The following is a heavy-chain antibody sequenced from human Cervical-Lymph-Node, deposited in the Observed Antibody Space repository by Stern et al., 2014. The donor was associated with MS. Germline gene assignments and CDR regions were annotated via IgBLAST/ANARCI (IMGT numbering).Heavy chain of an antibody. V-gene: IGHV4-61*02. CDR3: ASGYRFFES. J-gene: IGHJ4*02. Sequence: VQLVQSGPGLVKPSQTLSLTCTLSGGSVSSGSSYWSWIRQPAGKGLEWIGRIHPSGDAFYTPSLKSPVTISLDPSKNQISLKLNSVTAADTAVYYCASGYRFFESWGQGTLVTVSS. CDR1: GGSVSSGSSY. D-gene: IGHD5-18*01. CDR2: IHPSGDA.